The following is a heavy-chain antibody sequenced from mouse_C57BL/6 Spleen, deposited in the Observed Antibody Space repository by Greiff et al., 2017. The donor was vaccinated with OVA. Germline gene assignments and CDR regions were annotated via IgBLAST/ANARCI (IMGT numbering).Heavy chain of an antibody. J-gene: IGHJ3*01. CDR2: IDPETGGT. Sequence: QVHVKQSGAELVRPGASVTLSCKASGYTFTDYEMHWVKQTPVHGLEWIGAIDPETGGTAYNQKFKGKAILTADKSSSTAYMELRSLTSEDSAVYYCTRWGTTVVDQAWFAYWGQGTLVTVSA. CDR3: TRWGTTVVDQAWFAY. V-gene: IGHV1-15*01. D-gene: IGHD1-1*01. CDR1: GYTFTDYE.